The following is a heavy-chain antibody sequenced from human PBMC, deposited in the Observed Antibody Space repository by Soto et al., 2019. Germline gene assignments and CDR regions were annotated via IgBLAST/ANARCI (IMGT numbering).Heavy chain of an antibody. V-gene: IGHV1-18*01. CDR1: GYMFTTYG. CDR2: ISAYNGNT. D-gene: IGHD2-2*02. Sequence: GASVKVSCKASGYMFTTYGISWVRQAPGQGLEWMGWISAYNGNTKYAQKLQGRVTMTTDTSTSTAYMELRSLRSDDTAVYYCARERCSSTSCYKGSFYYYGLDVWGQGTTVTVSS. CDR3: ARERCSSTSCYKGSFYYYGLDV. J-gene: IGHJ6*02.